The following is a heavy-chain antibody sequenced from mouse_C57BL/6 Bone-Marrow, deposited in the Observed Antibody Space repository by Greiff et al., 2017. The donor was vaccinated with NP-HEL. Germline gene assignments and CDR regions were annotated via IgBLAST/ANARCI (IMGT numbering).Heavy chain of an antibody. Sequence: QVQLQQPGAELVKPGASVKLSCKASGYTFTSYWMHWVKQRPGQGLGWIGMIHPNSGSTNYNEKFKSKATLTVDKSSSTAYMQLSSLTSEDSADYYCARSYPAWFAYWGQGTLVTVSA. D-gene: IGHD1-1*01. V-gene: IGHV1-64*01. CDR1: GYTFTSYW. CDR2: IHPNSGST. J-gene: IGHJ3*01. CDR3: ARSYPAWFAY.